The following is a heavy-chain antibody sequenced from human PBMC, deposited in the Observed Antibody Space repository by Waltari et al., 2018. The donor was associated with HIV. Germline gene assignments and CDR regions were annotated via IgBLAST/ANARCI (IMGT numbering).Heavy chain of an antibody. Sequence: QVQLQESGPGLVKPSETLSLTCTVPGGTVSSGSYSRSWIRQPPGKGLEWISYISSSGNTNYNPSLKSRLTIAVDTSKNHFSLKLTSVTAADTAVYYCARHKRHWPSPFDYWGQGTLVIVSS. CDR2: ISSSGNT. V-gene: IGHV4-61*03. CDR1: GGTVSSGSYS. J-gene: IGHJ4*02. CDR3: ARHKRHWPSPFDY.